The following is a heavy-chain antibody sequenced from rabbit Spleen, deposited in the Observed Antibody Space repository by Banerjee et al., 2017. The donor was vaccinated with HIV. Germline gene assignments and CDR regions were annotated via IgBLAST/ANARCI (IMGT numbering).Heavy chain of an antibody. CDR3: ARGYADSSGLPTYYFNL. V-gene: IGHV1S7*01. D-gene: IGHD8-1*01. Sequence: QLKESGGGLVQPGGSLKLSCKASGFDFSRYYMSWVRQAPGKGLEWIGYIEPVFGVTYYANWVNGRFTISSHNAQNMLYLQLNSLTAADTATYFCARGYADSSGLPTYYFNLWGPGTLVTVS. CDR1: GFDFSRYY. CDR2: IEPVFGVT. J-gene: IGHJ4*01.